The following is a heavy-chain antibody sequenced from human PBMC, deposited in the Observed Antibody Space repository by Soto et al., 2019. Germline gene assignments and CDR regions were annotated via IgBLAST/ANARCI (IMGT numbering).Heavy chain of an antibody. Sequence: GESLKISCAASGFTFSSYAMNWVRQAPGKGLEWVSSVSANGRNTYYADSVKGRFTVSRDKSKNALFLQLDSLRVEDTAIYYCAKDLSSLGWLALGAPFDSWGPGTLVTVSS. D-gene: IGHD3-22*01. CDR3: AKDLSSLGWLALGAPFDS. CDR2: VSANGRNT. J-gene: IGHJ4*02. V-gene: IGHV3-23*01. CDR1: GFTFSSYA.